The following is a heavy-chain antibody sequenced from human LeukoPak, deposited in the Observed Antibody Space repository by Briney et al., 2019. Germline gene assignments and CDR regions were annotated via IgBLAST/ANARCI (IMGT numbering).Heavy chain of an antibody. Sequence: PSETLSLTCTVSGGSISSGGYYWRWIRQHPGTGLEWIGYIYYSGSTYYNPSLKSRVTISVDTSKNQFSLKLSSVTAADTAVYYCARVGTMVRGVIDWFDPWGQGTLVTVSS. CDR1: GGSISSGGYY. CDR2: IYYSGST. V-gene: IGHV4-31*03. J-gene: IGHJ5*02. CDR3: ARVGTMVRGVIDWFDP. D-gene: IGHD3-10*01.